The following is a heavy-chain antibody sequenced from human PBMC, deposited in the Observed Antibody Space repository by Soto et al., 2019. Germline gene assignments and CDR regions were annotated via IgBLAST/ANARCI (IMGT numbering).Heavy chain of an antibody. J-gene: IGHJ4*02. D-gene: IGHD3-10*01. V-gene: IGHV1-8*01. CDR2: MNPNSGNT. Sequence: QVPLVQSGAEVKKPGASVKVSCKASGYTFTSYDINWVRQATGQGLEWMGWMNPNSGNTGYAQKFQGRVTMTRNTSISTAYMELSSLRSEDTAVYYCARAPFLYYDGSGSYSGDATTFDYWGQGTLVTVSS. CDR3: ARAPFLYYDGSGSYSGDATTFDY. CDR1: GYTFTSYD.